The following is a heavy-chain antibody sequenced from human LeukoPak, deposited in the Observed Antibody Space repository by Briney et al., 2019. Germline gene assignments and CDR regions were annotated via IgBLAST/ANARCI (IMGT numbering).Heavy chain of an antibody. V-gene: IGHV1-24*01. J-gene: IGHJ4*02. D-gene: IGHD3-22*01. CDR2: FDPEDGET. CDR3: ATMPPGTAYYYDSSGYYYVFDY. CDR1: GYTLTELS. Sequence: ASVKVSCKVSGYTLTELSMHWVRQAPGKGLEWMGGFDPEDGETIYAQKFQGRVTMTEDTSTDTAHMELSSLRSEDTAVYYCATMPPGTAYYYDSSGYYYVFDYWGQGTLVTVSS.